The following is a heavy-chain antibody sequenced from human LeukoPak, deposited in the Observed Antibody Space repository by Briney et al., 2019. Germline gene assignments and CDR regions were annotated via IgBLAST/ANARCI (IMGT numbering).Heavy chain of an antibody. CDR1: GFTFSVYA. D-gene: IGHD6-19*01. CDR2: IYSGGST. J-gene: IGHJ4*02. V-gene: IGHV3-NL1*01. CDR3: AKSASGWYFDY. Sequence: GRSLRLSCAASGFTFSVYAMHWVRQAPGKGLEWVAVIYSGGSTYYADSVKGRFTISRDNSKNTLYLQMNSLRAEDTAVYYCAKSASGWYFDYWGQGTLVTVSS.